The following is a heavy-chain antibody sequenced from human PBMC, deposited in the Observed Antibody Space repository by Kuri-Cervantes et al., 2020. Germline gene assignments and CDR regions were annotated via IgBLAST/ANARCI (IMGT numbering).Heavy chain of an antibody. CDR2: INRSGNT. V-gene: IGHV4-34*01. Sequence: SQTLSLTCAVYGGSFSGYYWSWIRQPPGKGLEWIGEINRSGNTNYNPSLKSRVTISVDTSKNQFSLKLSSVTAADTAVYYCARSPFPNRRKWELPCRWFDPWGQGTLVTVSS. CDR1: GGSFSGYY. CDR3: ARSPFPNRRKWELPCRWFDP. J-gene: IGHJ5*02. D-gene: IGHD1-26*01.